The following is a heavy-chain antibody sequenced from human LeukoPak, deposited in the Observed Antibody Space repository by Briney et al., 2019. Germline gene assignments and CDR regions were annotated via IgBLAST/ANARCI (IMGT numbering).Heavy chain of an antibody. CDR1: GFTFSSYA. Sequence: GGSLRLSCAASGFTFSSYAMSWVRQAPGKGLEWVSTITGSGGSTYYADSVKGRFTISRDNAKNSLYLQMNSLRAEDTAVYYCASLGYFGYYYGMDVWGQGTTVTVSS. D-gene: IGHD3-9*01. V-gene: IGHV3-23*01. J-gene: IGHJ6*02. CDR2: ITGSGGST. CDR3: ASLGYFGYYYGMDV.